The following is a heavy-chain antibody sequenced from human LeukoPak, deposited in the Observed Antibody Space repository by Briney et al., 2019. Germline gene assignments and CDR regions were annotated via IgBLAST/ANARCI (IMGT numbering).Heavy chain of an antibody. CDR3: ARDQGVTGTPSMTDGMDV. CDR2: INTNTGNP. J-gene: IGHJ6*02. V-gene: IGHV7-4-1*02. D-gene: IGHD1-7*01. CDR1: GGTFSSYA. Sequence: ASVKVSCKASGGTFSSYAISWVRQTPGQGLEWMGWINTNTGNPTYAQGFTGRFVFSLDTSVSTAYLQISSLKAEDTAVYYCARDQGVTGTPSMTDGMDVWGQGTTVTVSS.